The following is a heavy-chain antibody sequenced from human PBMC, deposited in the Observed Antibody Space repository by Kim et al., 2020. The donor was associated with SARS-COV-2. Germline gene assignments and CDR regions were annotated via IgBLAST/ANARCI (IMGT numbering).Heavy chain of an antibody. J-gene: IGHJ2*01. CDR1: GFTFSSYA. CDR2: IYSGGSST. Sequence: GGSLRLSCAASGFTFSSYAMSWVRQAPGKGLEWVSVIYSGGSSTYYADSVKGRFTISRDNSKNTLYLQMNSLRAEDTAVYYCAKVVGANWYFDLWGRGTLVTVSS. D-gene: IGHD1-26*01. V-gene: IGHV3-23*03. CDR3: AKVVGANWYFDL.